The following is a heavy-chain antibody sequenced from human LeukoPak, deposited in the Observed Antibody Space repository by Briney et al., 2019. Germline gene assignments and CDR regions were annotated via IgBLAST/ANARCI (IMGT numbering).Heavy chain of an antibody. D-gene: IGHD4-17*01. CDR1: GFTFSSYG. Sequence: PRRSLRPSCAASGFTFSSYGMDCVRQAPGEGLEWVSSISTSSSYIYKADSVKGRFTISRNNPKNSLYLQMNSLRAEDTAVYYCARNRGDPSYFDYWGQGTLVTVSS. CDR2: ISTSSSYI. J-gene: IGHJ4*02. V-gene: IGHV3-21*01. CDR3: ARNRGDPSYFDY.